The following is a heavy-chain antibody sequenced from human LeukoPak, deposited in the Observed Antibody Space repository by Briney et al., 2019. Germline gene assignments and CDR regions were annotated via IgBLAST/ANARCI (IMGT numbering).Heavy chain of an antibody. Sequence: GGSLRLSCAASGFTFDDYAMHWVRQAPGKGLEWVSLISWDGGSTYYADSVKGRFTISRDNAKNSLYLQMNSLRAEDTAVYYCARDRYYYDSSGYTNAFDIWGQGTMVTVSS. CDR1: GFTFDDYA. CDR2: ISWDGGST. V-gene: IGHV3-43D*03. D-gene: IGHD3-22*01. J-gene: IGHJ3*02. CDR3: ARDRYYYDSSGYTNAFDI.